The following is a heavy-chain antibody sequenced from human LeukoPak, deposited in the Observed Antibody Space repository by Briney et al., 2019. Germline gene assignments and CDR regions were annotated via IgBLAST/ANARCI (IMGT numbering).Heavy chain of an antibody. V-gene: IGHV3-30*02. CDR1: GFTFSNAW. D-gene: IGHD3-3*01. CDR2: IRYDGSNK. CDR3: AKVSHDFWSGFYLAAYMDV. J-gene: IGHJ6*03. Sequence: GGSLRLSCAASGFTFSNAWMSWVRQAPGKGLEWVAFIRYDGSNKYYADSVKGRFTISRDNSKNTLYLQMNSLRAEDTAVYYCAKVSHDFWSGFYLAAYMDVWGKGTTVTVS.